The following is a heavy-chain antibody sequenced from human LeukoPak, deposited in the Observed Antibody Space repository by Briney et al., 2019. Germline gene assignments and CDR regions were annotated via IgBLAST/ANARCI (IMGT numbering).Heavy chain of an antibody. CDR3: ARDHVYGGADY. J-gene: IGHJ4*02. D-gene: IGHD5/OR15-5a*01. CDR1: GFTFHNYA. V-gene: IGHV3-43*02. Sequence: GGSLRLSCAASGFTFHNYAIHWVRQAPGNGLEWVSLTSGDGITTYLADSVKGRFTISRDNSKSSLFLQMNSLRTEDTALYYCARDHVYGGADYWGQGTLVTVSS. CDR2: TSGDGITT.